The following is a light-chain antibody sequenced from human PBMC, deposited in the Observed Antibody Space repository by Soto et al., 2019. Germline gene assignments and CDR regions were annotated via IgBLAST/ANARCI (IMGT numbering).Light chain of an antibody. J-gene: IGKJ2*01. CDR1: QSISSY. V-gene: IGKV1-5*03. Sequence: DIQMTQSPSTLSASVGDRVTITCRASQSISSYLAWYQQKPGKAPKLLIYKAYSLENGVPSRFSGSGSGTELTLTIISLQPDDFATYYCQQYDSYSTFGQGTKLEIK. CDR2: KAY. CDR3: QQYDSYST.